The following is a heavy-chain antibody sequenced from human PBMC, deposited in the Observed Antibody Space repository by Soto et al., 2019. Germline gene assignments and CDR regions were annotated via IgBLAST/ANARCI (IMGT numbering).Heavy chain of an antibody. J-gene: IGHJ6*02. CDR3: ARVTQPSLYSSSLSYYGMDV. Sequence: ASVKVSCKASGYTFTSYYMHWVRQAPGQGLERMGIINPSGGSTSYAQKFQGRVTMTRDTSTSTVYMELSSLRSEDTAVYYCARVTQPSLYSSSLSYYGMDVWGQGTTVTVSS. V-gene: IGHV1-46*01. CDR1: GYTFTSYY. CDR2: INPSGGST. D-gene: IGHD6-13*01.